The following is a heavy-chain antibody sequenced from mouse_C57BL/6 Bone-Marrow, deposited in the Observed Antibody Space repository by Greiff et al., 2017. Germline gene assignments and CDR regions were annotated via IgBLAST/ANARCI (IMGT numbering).Heavy chain of an antibody. J-gene: IGHJ4*01. D-gene: IGHD2-10*01. V-gene: IGHV1-61*01. CDR2: IYPSDSET. CDR1: GYTFTSYW. CDR3: ARTYYGGDY. Sequence: QVQLQQPGAELVRPGSSVKLSCKASGYTFTSYWMDWVKQRPGQGLEWIGNIYPSDSETHYNQKFKDKATLTVDKSSSPAYMQLSSLTSEDSAVYYCARTYYGGDYWGQGTSVTVSS.